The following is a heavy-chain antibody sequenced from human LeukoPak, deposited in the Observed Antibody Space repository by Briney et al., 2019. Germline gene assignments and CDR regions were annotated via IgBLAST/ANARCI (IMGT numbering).Heavy chain of an antibody. Sequence: SVKVSCKASGFTFTSSAMQWVRQARGQRLEWIGWIVVGSGNTNYAQKFQERVIITRDMSTSTAYMELSSLRSEDTAVYYCAAAREVDYLYYYGMDVWGQGTTVTVSS. CDR1: GFTFTSSA. J-gene: IGHJ6*02. CDR2: IVVGSGNT. CDR3: AAAREVDYLYYYGMDV. V-gene: IGHV1-58*02. D-gene: IGHD4-11*01.